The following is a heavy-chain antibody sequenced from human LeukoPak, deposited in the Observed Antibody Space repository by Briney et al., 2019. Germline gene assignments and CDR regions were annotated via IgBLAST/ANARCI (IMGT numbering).Heavy chain of an antibody. Sequence: SETLSLTCTVSGGSIRSYYWSWIRQPPGKGLEWIGYIYYSGSTNYNPSLKSRVTISVDTSKNQFSLKLSSVTAADTAVYYCARRGDYYGSGSYYFGYWGQGTLVTVSS. CDR1: GGSIRSYY. J-gene: IGHJ4*02. CDR2: IYYSGST. V-gene: IGHV4-59*08. D-gene: IGHD3-10*01. CDR3: ARRGDYYGSGSYYFGY.